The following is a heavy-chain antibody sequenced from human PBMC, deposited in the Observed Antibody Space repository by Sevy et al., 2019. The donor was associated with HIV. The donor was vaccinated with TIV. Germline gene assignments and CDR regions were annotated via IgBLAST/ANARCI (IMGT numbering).Heavy chain of an antibody. V-gene: IGHV3-11*01. CDR1: RFTFSDYY. CDR3: ARVGYSYGSVDY. CDR2: ISNSGSTT. J-gene: IGHJ4*02. Sequence: GGSLRLSCAASRFTFSDYYMTWIRQAPGKGLDWVSYISNSGSTTYSADSVKGRFTISRDNAKNSLYLQMNSLRAEDTAVYYCARVGYSYGSVDYWGQGTPVTVSS. D-gene: IGHD5-18*01.